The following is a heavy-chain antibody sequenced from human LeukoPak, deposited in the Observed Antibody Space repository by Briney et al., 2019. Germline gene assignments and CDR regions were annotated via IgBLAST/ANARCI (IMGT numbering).Heavy chain of an antibody. CDR3: ARDGEDTAMDY. J-gene: IGHJ4*02. D-gene: IGHD5-18*01. Sequence: GGSLRLSCAASGFTFSSYAMHWVRQAPGKGLEWVAVIPYDGSNKYYADSVKGRFTISRDNSKNTLYLQMNSLRAEDTAVYYCARDGEDTAMDYWGQGTLVTVSS. V-gene: IGHV3-30*04. CDR2: IPYDGSNK. CDR1: GFTFSSYA.